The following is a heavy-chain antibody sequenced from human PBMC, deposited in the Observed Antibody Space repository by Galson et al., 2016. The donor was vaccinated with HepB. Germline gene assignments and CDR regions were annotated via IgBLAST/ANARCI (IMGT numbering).Heavy chain of an antibody. CDR2: ISGSGGFT. CDR3: AKDPAGGYCSGGSCYY. Sequence: SLRLSCAASGFTFSRFAMSWVRQAPGKGLEWVSAISGSGGFTYYADSVKGRFTISRDNSKNTLYLQMNSLRAEDTAVYYCAKDPAGGYCSGGSCYYWGQGILVTVSS. D-gene: IGHD2-15*01. CDR1: GFTFSRFA. J-gene: IGHJ4*02. V-gene: IGHV3-23*01.